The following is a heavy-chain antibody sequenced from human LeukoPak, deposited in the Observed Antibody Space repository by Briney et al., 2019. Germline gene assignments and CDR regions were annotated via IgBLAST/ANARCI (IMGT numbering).Heavy chain of an antibody. V-gene: IGHV1-18*01. D-gene: IGHD3-10*01. CDR2: ISAYNGNT. Sequence: ASVKVSSKASGYTFTSYGISWVRQAPGQGLEWMGWISAYNGNTNYAQKLQGRVTMTTDTSTSTAYMELRSLRSDDTAVYYCARDRGLWFGEFYFDYWGQGTLVTVSS. CDR3: ARDRGLWFGEFYFDY. J-gene: IGHJ4*02. CDR1: GYTFTSYG.